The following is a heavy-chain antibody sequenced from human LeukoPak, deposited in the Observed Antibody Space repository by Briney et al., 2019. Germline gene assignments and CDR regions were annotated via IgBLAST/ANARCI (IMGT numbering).Heavy chain of an antibody. CDR1: GYTFTSYA. CDR2: INAGNGNT. J-gene: IGHJ6*02. Sequence: GASVKVSCKASGYTFTSYAMHWVRQAPGQRLEWMGWINAGNGNTKYSQKFQGRVTITRDTSASTAYMELSSLRSEDTAVYYCARDPPYYDFWSGYSRRYYYYYGMDVWGQGTTVTVSS. D-gene: IGHD3-3*01. CDR3: ARDPPYYDFWSGYSRRYYYYYGMDV. V-gene: IGHV1-3*01.